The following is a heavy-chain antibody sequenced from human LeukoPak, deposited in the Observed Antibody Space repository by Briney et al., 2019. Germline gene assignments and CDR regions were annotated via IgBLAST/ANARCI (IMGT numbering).Heavy chain of an antibody. V-gene: IGHV3-21*01. J-gene: IGHJ4*02. CDR3: ARDGGSYGSGSHYY. CDR2: ISSSSSYI. CDR1: GFTFSSYS. Sequence: GGSLRLSCAASGFTFSSYSMNWVRQAPGKGLEWVSSISSSSSYIYYADSVKGRFTISRDNAKNSLYLQMNRLRAEDTAVYYCARDGGSYGSGSHYYWGQGTLVTVSS. D-gene: IGHD3-10*01.